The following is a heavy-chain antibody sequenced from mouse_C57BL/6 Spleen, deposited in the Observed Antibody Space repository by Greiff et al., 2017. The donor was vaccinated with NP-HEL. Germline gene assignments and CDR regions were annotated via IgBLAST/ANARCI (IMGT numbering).Heavy chain of an antibody. CDR2: IYPGDGDT. Sequence: QVQLQQSGAELVKPGASVKISCKASGYAFSSYWMNWVKQRPGKGLEWIGQIYPGDGDTNYNGKFKGKATLTADKSSSTAYMQLSSLTSEDSAVYFCARSTTAYYFGFWGQGTTLTVSS. V-gene: IGHV1-80*01. D-gene: IGHD1-2*01. CDR3: ARSTTAYYFGF. J-gene: IGHJ2*01. CDR1: GYAFSSYW.